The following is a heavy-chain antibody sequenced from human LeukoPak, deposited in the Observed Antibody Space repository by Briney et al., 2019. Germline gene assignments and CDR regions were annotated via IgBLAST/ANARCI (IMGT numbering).Heavy chain of an antibody. D-gene: IGHD3-16*02. CDR1: GFTFSSYA. J-gene: IGHJ4*02. CDR3: ARSSWGDYLWGSYRPYYLDY. CDR2: ISGSGGST. Sequence: GGSLRLSCAASGFTFSSYAMSWVRQAPGKGLEWVSAISGSGGSTYYADSVKGRFTISRDNSKNTLYLQMDSLRVEDTAVYYCARSSWGDYLWGSYRPYYLDYWGQGTLVTVSS. V-gene: IGHV3-23*01.